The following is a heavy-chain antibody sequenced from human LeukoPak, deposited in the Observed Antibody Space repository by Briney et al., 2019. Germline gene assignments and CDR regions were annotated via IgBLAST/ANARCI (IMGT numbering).Heavy chain of an antibody. CDR3: AKVNYYDSSVYDALDI. Sequence: PGGSLRLSCATSGFXFSVYKMNWVRQAPGKGLEWISYISNSGSSIYYADSVKGRFTISRDNAKNSVYLQLNSLRAEDMAVYYCAKVNYYDSSVYDALDIWGQGTMVTVSS. CDR1: GFXFSVYK. CDR2: ISNSGSSI. V-gene: IGHV3-48*03. D-gene: IGHD3-22*01. J-gene: IGHJ3*02.